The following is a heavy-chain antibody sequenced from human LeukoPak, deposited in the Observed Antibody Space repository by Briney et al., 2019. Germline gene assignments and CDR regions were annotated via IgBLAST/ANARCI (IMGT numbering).Heavy chain of an antibody. Sequence: PGESLRLSCAASGFTFSSYTMNWVRQAPGKGLEWVSCISSSSTNIYYADSVKGRFTISRDNAKNSLYLQMNSLRAEDTAVYYWAKDERYDFWSGDGYYYYYMDVWGKGTTVTVSS. CDR1: GFTFSSYT. V-gene: IGHV3-21*01. CDR2: ISSSSTNI. D-gene: IGHD3-3*01. J-gene: IGHJ6*03. CDR3: AKDERYDFWSGDGYYYYYMDV.